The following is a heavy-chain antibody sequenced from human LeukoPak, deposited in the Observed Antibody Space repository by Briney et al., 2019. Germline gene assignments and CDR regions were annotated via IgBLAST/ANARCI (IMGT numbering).Heavy chain of an antibody. D-gene: IGHD5-18*01. Sequence: GGSLRLSCTASGFSFSSYGMNWVRQAPGKGLECVSAISGGSRSPFYADSVKGRFTISRDNSKNTMYLQMNSLRADDTAIYYCAKGGYHARYYYMDVWGKGTTVTISS. CDR1: GFSFSSYG. CDR2: ISGGSRSP. CDR3: AKGGYHARYYYMDV. V-gene: IGHV3-23*01. J-gene: IGHJ6*03.